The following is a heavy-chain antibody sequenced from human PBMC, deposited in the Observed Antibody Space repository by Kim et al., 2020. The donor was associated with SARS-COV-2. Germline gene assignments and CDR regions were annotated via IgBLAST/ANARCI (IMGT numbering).Heavy chain of an antibody. J-gene: IGHJ4*02. CDR2: IYHSGST. D-gene: IGHD2-2*01. CDR1: GGSISSSNW. V-gene: IGHV4-4*02. CDR3: ARALGSSTSWLDY. Sequence: SETLSLTCAVSGGSISSSNWWSWVRQPPGKGLEWIGEIYHSGSTNYNPSLKSRVTISVDKSKNQFSLKLSSVTAADTAVYYCARALGSSTSWLDYWGQGTLVTVSS.